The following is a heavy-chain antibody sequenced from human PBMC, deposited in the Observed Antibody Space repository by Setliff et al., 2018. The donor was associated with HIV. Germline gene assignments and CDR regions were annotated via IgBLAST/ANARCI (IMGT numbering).Heavy chain of an antibody. Sequence: SETLSLTCAVSGYSISSGYYWGWIRQPPGKGLEWIGSIYHSGSTYYNPSLKSRVTISVDTSKNQFSLKLSYVTAADTAVYYCARHLNYYGSGSYNYKPLYFDYWGQGTLVTVSS. CDR3: ARHLNYYGSGSYNYKPLYFDY. V-gene: IGHV4-38-2*01. CDR2: IYHSGST. CDR1: GYSISSGYY. J-gene: IGHJ4*02. D-gene: IGHD3-10*01.